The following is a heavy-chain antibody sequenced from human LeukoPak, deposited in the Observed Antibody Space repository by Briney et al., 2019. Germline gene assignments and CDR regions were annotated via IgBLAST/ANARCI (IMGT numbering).Heavy chain of an antibody. D-gene: IGHD6-25*01. CDR2: INIDGSTT. CDR1: GFTFRSYW. J-gene: IGHJ4*02. V-gene: IGHV3-74*01. CDR3: ARGSPAAV. Sequence: GGSLRLSCAASGFTFRSYWMHWVRQAPGKGLVWVSRINIDGSTTNYADSVKGRFTISRDNAENTMYLQMNSLRSEDSAVYYCARGSPAAVWGQGALVTVS.